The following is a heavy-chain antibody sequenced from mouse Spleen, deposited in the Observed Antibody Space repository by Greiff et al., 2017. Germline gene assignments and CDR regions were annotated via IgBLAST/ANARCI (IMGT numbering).Heavy chain of an antibody. V-gene: IGHV1-82*01. J-gene: IGHJ2*01. D-gene: IGHD4-1*01. CDR1: GYAFSSSW. Sequence: QVQLKQSGPELVKPGASVKISCKASGYAFSSSWMNWVKQRPGKGLEWIGRIYPGDGDTNYNGKFKGKATLTADKSSSTAYMQLSSLTSEDSAVYFCALCTGPFYYFDYWGQGTTLTVSS. CDR3: ALCTGPFYYFDY. CDR2: IYPGDGDT.